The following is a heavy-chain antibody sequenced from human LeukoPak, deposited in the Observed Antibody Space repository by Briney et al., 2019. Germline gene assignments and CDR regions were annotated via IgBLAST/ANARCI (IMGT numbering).Heavy chain of an antibody. Sequence: KASETLSLTCAVYGGSFSGYYWSWIRQPPGKGLEWIGEINHSGSTNYNPSLKSRVTISVDTSKNQFSLKLSSVTAADTAVYYCARRGTAAYAYGSGSYRTFDYWGQGTLVTVSS. D-gene: IGHD3-10*01. J-gene: IGHJ4*02. CDR2: INHSGST. CDR3: ARRGTAAYAYGSGSYRTFDY. CDR1: GGSFSGYY. V-gene: IGHV4-34*01.